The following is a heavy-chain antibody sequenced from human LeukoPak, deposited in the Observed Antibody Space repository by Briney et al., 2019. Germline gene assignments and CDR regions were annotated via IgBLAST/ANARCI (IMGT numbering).Heavy chain of an antibody. D-gene: IGHD2-15*01. CDR1: GYSFTSYW. V-gene: IGHV5-51*01. Sequence: GESLKISCKGPGYSFTSYWIGWVRQMPGKGLEWMGIIYPGDSDTRYSPSLQGQVTISADRSISTAYLQWSSLKASDTAMYYCARLPKDIVVVVAATHWGQGTLVTVSS. CDR3: ARLPKDIVVVVAATH. CDR2: IYPGDSDT. J-gene: IGHJ4*02.